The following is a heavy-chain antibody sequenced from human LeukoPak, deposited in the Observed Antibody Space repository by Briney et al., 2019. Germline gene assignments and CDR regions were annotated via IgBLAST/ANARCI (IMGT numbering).Heavy chain of an antibody. D-gene: IGHD3-10*01. V-gene: IGHV3-30*02. CDR2: IRYDGSNK. J-gene: IGHJ4*02. CDR3: AKSRAHHYYGSGSYYYTDFDY. CDR1: GFTFSSYG. Sequence: GGSLRLSCAASGFTFSSYGMHWVRQAPGKGLEWVAFIRYDGSNKYYADSVKGRFTISRDDSKNTLYLQMNSLRAEDTAVYYCAKSRAHHYYGSGSYYYTDFDYWGQGTLVTVAS.